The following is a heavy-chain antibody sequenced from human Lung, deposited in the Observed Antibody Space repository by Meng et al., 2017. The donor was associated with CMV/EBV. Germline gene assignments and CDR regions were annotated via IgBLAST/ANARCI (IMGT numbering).Heavy chain of an antibody. V-gene: IGHV3-11*01. Sequence: GGSLRLSCAASGFTFSDFYMTWIRQAPGKGLEWVSYISKRGDTIYYADSLKGRFTISRDNAENSLYLHMNSLRAEDTAVYYCARDCSSLSCGGNYFDYWGQRTLVXVSS. CDR1: GFTFSDFY. CDR2: ISKRGDTI. D-gene: IGHD2-2*01. CDR3: ARDCSSLSCGGNYFDY. J-gene: IGHJ4*02.